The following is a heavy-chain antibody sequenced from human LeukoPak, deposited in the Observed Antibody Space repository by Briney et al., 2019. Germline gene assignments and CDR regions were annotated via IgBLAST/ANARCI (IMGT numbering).Heavy chain of an antibody. CDR2: IVVGSGNT. D-gene: IGHD2-2*01. V-gene: IGHV1-58*02. Sequence: SAKVSCKASGFTFTSSAMQWVRQARGQRLEWIGWIVVGSGNTNYAQKFQERVTITRDMSTSTAYMELSSLRSEDTAVYYCAATAAIEPYYYYGMDVWGQGTTVTVSS. CDR1: GFTFTSSA. CDR3: AATAAIEPYYYYGMDV. J-gene: IGHJ6*02.